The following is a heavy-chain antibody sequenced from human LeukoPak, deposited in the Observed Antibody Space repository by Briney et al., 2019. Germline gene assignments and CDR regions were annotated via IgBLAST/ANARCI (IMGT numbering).Heavy chain of an antibody. J-gene: IGHJ4*02. Sequence: PSETLSLTCAVYGGSFSGYYWSWIRQPPGKGLEWIGEINHSGSTNYNPSLKSRVTISVDTSKNQFSLKLSSVTAADTAVYYCARDPSYYYDSSGYEYWGQGTLVTVSS. CDR1: GGSFSGYY. CDR3: ARDPSYYYDSSGYEY. D-gene: IGHD3-22*01. CDR2: INHSGST. V-gene: IGHV4-34*01.